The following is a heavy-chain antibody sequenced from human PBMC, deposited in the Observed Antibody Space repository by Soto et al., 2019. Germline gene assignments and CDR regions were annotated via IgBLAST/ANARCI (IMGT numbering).Heavy chain of an antibody. CDR3: TRQVPYSLGPQTDC. J-gene: IGHJ4*02. V-gene: IGHV5-51*01. CDR2: IYPGDSDT. CDR1: GYSFTIYW. Sequence: GGSLKISCKGSGYSFTIYWIGWVRQMPGKGLEWMGIIYPGDSDTRYSPSFQGQVTISADKSISTAYLQWNSLKASDTAMYYCTRQVPYSLGPQTDCWGQGTLVTVSS. D-gene: IGHD4-4*01.